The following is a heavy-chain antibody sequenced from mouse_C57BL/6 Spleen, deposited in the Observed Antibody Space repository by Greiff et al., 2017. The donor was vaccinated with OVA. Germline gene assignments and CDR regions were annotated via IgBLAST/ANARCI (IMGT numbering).Heavy chain of an antibody. J-gene: IGHJ2*01. Sequence: QVQLQQPGAELVKPGASVKLSCKASGYTFTSYWMHWVKQRPGRGLEWIGRIDPSSGGTKYNEKFKGKATLTVDKPSSTAYMQLSSLTSEDSAVYYCARYYGSTLYYFDYWGQGTTLTVSS. CDR2: IDPSSGGT. CDR1: GYTFTSYW. D-gene: IGHD1-1*01. V-gene: IGHV1-72*01. CDR3: ARYYGSTLYYFDY.